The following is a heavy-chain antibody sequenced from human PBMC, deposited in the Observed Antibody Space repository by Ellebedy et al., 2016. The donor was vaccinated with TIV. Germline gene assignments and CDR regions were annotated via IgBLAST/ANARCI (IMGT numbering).Heavy chain of an antibody. D-gene: IGHD3-10*01. CDR2: LYSDDKT. V-gene: IGHV3-53*01. CDR1: GFTVRSKY. Sequence: PGGSLRLSCAVSGFTVRSKYMNWVRQAPGKGLEWVSVLYSDDKTYSADSVKGRFTFSRDNSRNTVSLQMSGLRAEDTAIYYCVRSGHSDGYFDYWGQGTLVTVSS. CDR3: VRSGHSDGYFDY. J-gene: IGHJ4*02.